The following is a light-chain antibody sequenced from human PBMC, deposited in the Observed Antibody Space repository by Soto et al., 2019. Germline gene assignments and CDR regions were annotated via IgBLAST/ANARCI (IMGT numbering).Light chain of an antibody. CDR1: SNDVGNYNY. Sequence: QSALTQPPSASGSPGQSVTISCTGTSNDVGNYNYVSWYQQHPGKAPKVLISEVSKRPSGVPDRFSGSKSGNMASLTVSGRLTEDEADYYCSSYSGTNNLLIFGGGTQLTVL. J-gene: IGLJ2*01. CDR3: SSYSGTNNLLI. V-gene: IGLV2-8*01. CDR2: EVS.